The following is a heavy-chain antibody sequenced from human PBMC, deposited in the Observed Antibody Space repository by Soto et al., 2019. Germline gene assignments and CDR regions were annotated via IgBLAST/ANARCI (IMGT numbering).Heavy chain of an antibody. CDR1: GGSISSYY. CDR3: ARTPWGPPGDYYFDY. D-gene: IGHD2-21*02. CDR2: IYYSGST. Sequence: SETLSLTCTVSGGSISSYYWSWIRQPPGKGLEWIGYIYYSGSTNYNPSLKSRVTISVDTSKNQFSLKLSSVTAADTAVYYCARTPWGPPGDYYFDYWGQGTLVTVSS. J-gene: IGHJ4*02. V-gene: IGHV4-59*01.